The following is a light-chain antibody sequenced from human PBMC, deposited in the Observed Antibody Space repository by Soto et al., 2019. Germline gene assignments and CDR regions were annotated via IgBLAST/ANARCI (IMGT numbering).Light chain of an antibody. J-gene: IGKJ2*01. V-gene: IGKV3-20*01. CDR3: QQYGSSLYT. CDR2: GAS. CDR1: QSVSSSY. Sequence: EIVLTQSPGTLSLSPGERATLSCRASQSVSSSYLAGYQQKPGQAPRLLIHGASSRATGIPDRVSGSGSGTDFTLTISRLEPEDFAVYYCQQYGSSLYTFGQGTKLEIK.